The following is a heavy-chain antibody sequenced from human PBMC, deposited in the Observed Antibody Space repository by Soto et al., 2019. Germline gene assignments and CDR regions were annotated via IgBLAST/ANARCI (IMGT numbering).Heavy chain of an antibody. Sequence: QVQLVQSGAEVKKPGSSMKVSCKASGGTFSSYAISWVRQAPGQGLEWMGGIIPIFGTANYAQRYLGRVTITADESTSTAYMELESLRSEDTAMYYCARASARPRGLEYYFDHWGQGTLVTASS. CDR3: ARASARPRGLEYYFDH. V-gene: IGHV1-69*01. CDR1: GGTFSSYA. CDR2: IIPIFGTA. J-gene: IGHJ4*02. D-gene: IGHD3-10*01.